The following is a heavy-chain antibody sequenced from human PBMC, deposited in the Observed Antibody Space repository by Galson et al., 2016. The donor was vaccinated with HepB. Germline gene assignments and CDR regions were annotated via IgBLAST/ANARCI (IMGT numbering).Heavy chain of an antibody. CDR3: AGARIRSAGTAMVFGY. J-gene: IGHJ4*02. Sequence: SVKVSCKVSGYSFATYTMNWVRQAPGQGLEWMGWINTNTGNSLYAQDFTGRFVFSLDASVSTAYLQISSLKAEDTAVYYCAGARIRSAGTAMVFGYWGQGTLVTVSS. CDR1: GYSFATYT. V-gene: IGHV7-4-1*02. CDR2: INTNTGNS. D-gene: IGHD5-18*01.